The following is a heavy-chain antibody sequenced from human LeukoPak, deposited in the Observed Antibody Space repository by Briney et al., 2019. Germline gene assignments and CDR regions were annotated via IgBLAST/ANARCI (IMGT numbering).Heavy chain of an antibody. Sequence: GASLRLSCAASGFTFSSYAMSWVRQAPGKGLEWVAAISPDGNLEYYTDSVKGRFTISRDNSKNMIYLQMSSLRGEDSALYYCAKINNNDDYWGQGTLVTVSS. D-gene: IGHD1/OR15-1a*01. CDR1: GFTFSSYA. CDR2: ISPDGNLE. CDR3: AKINNNDDY. V-gene: IGHV3-30*18. J-gene: IGHJ4*02.